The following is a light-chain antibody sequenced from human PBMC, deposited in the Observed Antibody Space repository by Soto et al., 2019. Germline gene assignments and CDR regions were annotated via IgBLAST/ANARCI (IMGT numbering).Light chain of an antibody. Sequence: EVVMTQSPATLSVSPGETATLSCRASQSVGSNLAWYQQKPGQAPRLLIYGASTRATGIPARFSGSGSGTEFTLTISSLQSEDFAVYYCQQYNNWPPWTFGQGTKVDI. V-gene: IGKV3-15*01. CDR3: QQYNNWPPWT. CDR1: QSVGSN. J-gene: IGKJ1*01. CDR2: GAS.